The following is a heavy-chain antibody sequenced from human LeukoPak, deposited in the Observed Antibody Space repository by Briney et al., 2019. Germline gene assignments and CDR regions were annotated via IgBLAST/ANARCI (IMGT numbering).Heavy chain of an antibody. CDR2: ISGSGGST. CDR3: AKTYREYYYYGMDV. J-gene: IGHJ6*02. Sequence: GGSLRLSCAASGFTFSSYATSWVRQAPGKGLEWVSAISGSGGSTYYADSVKGRFTISRDNSKNTLYLQMNSLRAEDTAVYYCAKTYREYYYYGMDVWGQGTTVTVSS. V-gene: IGHV3-23*01. D-gene: IGHD1-1*01. CDR1: GFTFSSYA.